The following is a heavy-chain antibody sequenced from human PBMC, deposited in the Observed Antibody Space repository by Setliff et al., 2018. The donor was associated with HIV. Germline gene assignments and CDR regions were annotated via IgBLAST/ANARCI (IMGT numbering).Heavy chain of an antibody. CDR1: GYTFTGYY. V-gene: IGHV1-18*04. CDR2: ISAYNGNT. Sequence: GASVKVSCKAFGYTFTGYYMHWVRQAPGQGLEWMGWISAYNGNTNYAQKLQGRVTMTTDTSTSTAYMELRSLRSDDTAVYYCARAALRYCTSTSCPRVDAFDIWGQGTMVTVSS. J-gene: IGHJ3*02. CDR3: ARAALRYCTSTSCPRVDAFDI. D-gene: IGHD2-2*01.